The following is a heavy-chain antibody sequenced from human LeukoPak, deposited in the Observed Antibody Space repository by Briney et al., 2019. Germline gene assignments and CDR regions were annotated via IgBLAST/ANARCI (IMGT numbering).Heavy chain of an antibody. J-gene: IGHJ3*02. V-gene: IGHV4-38-2*02. CDR3: AKSNGYGLVDI. CDR1: GYSIGSGYY. D-gene: IGHD3-10*01. CDR2: IFYSGST. Sequence: PSETQSLTCTVSGYSIGSGYYWGWIRQPPGKGLEWIGNIFYSGSTYYSPSLKSRVTISLDTSRNQFSLKLNSVTAADTAVYYCAKSNGYGLVDIWGQGTMVTVSS.